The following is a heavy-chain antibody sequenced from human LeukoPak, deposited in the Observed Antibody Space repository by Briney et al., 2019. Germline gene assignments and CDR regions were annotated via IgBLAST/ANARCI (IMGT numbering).Heavy chain of an antibody. CDR3: ARDGGLRLGELSFYYYGMDV. D-gene: IGHD3-16*02. Sequence: GGSLRLSCAASGFTFSSYEMNWVRQAPGKGLEWVSYISSSGSTIYYADSVKGRFTISRDNAKNSLYLQMNSLRAEDTAVYYRARDGGLRLGELSFYYYGMDVWGKGTTVTVSS. CDR2: ISSSGSTI. CDR1: GFTFSSYE. J-gene: IGHJ6*04. V-gene: IGHV3-48*03.